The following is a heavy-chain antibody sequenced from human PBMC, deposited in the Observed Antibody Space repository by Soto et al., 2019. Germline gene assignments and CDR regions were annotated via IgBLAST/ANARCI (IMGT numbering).Heavy chain of an antibody. Sequence: GGSLRLSCAASGFTFSSYAMSWVRQAPGKGLEWVSAISCSGGSTYYADSVKGRFTISRDNSKNTLYLQMNSLRAEDTAVYYCAKTIVATIVRDYFDYWGQGTLVTVSS. D-gene: IGHD5-12*01. V-gene: IGHV3-23*01. J-gene: IGHJ4*02. CDR2: ISCSGGST. CDR3: AKTIVATIVRDYFDY. CDR1: GFTFSSYA.